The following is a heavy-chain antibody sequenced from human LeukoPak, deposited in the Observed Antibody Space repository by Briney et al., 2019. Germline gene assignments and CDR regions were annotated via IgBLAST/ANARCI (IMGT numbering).Heavy chain of an antibody. CDR2: NYPGDSNT. CDR1: GYSFSSFW. CDR3: ARTYYYDSSAYFDWFDP. J-gene: IGHJ5*02. D-gene: IGHD3-22*01. Sequence: GESLKISCKGSGYSFSSFWIVWVRQMPGKGLEWMGINYPGDSNTRYSPPFQGQVTISADKSISTAYLQWSSLKASDTAIYYCARTYYYDSSAYFDWFDPWGQGTLVTVSS. V-gene: IGHV5-51*01.